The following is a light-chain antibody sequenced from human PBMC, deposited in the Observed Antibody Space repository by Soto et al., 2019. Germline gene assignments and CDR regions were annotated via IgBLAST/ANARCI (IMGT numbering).Light chain of an antibody. CDR3: SSYTTSNTRQIV. CDR2: GVS. V-gene: IGLV2-14*01. J-gene: IGLJ1*01. Sequence: QSVLTQPASVSGSPGQAITISCTGTSSDVGGYTYVSWYQQHPGKAPKFIIYGVSNRPSGVSNRFSGSKSGNTASPTISGLQAEDEADYYCSSYTTSNTRQIVFGTGTKVTVL. CDR1: SSDVGGYTY.